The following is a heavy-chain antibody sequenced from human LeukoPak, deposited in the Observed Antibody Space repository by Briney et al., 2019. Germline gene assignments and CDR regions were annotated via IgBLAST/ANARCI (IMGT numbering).Heavy chain of an antibody. CDR1: GFTFGDYA. CDR3: ARDILTGSQSRFQH. J-gene: IGHJ1*01. D-gene: IGHD3-9*01. Sequence: GGSLRLSCTASGFTFGDYAMSWVRQAPGKGLEWVGFIRSKAYGGTTEYAASVKGRFTISRDDSKSIAYLQMNSLKTEDTAVYYCARDILTGSQSRFQHWGQGTLVTVSS. CDR2: IRSKAYGGTT. V-gene: IGHV3-49*04.